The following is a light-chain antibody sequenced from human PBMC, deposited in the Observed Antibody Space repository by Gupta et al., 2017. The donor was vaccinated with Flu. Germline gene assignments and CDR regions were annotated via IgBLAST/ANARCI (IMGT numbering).Light chain of an antibody. CDR1: RSDVGGYNY. CDR2: EVT. CDR3: SSYAGTYTFWI. Sequence: QSALTQPRSVSGSPGQSVTISCTGARSDVGGYNYVSWYQQHPGKAPKLMIYEVTKRPSGVPDRFSGSKSGNTASLTISGLQAGDEADYYCSSYAGTYTFWIFGGGTKLTVL. J-gene: IGLJ2*01. V-gene: IGLV2-11*01.